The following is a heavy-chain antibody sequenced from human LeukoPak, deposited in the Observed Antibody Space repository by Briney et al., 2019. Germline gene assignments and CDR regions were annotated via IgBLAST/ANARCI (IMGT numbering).Heavy chain of an antibody. J-gene: IGHJ4*02. Sequence: ASVKVSCKASGGTFSSYAISWVRQAPGQGLEWMGGIIPIFGTANYAQKFQGRVTITTDESTSTAYMELSSLRSEDTAVYYCARIFHLNHYGSGSYHQPFDYWGQGTLVTVSS. D-gene: IGHD3-10*01. CDR2: IIPIFGTA. CDR1: GGTFSSYA. V-gene: IGHV1-69*05. CDR3: ARIFHLNHYGSGSYHQPFDY.